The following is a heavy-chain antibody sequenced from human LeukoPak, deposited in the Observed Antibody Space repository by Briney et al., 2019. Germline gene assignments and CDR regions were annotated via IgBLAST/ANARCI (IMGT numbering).Heavy chain of an antibody. Sequence: ASVKVSCKASGYTFTSYYMNWVRQAPGQGLEWMGIINPSGGTTTYAQKFQGRVTMTWDTSTSTVYMELSSLRSEDTAVYYCARVPPSAHQLFSSDYWGQGTQVTVSS. CDR2: INPSGGTT. V-gene: IGHV1-46*01. D-gene: IGHD2-2*01. CDR3: ARVPPSAHQLFSSDY. CDR1: GYTFTSYY. J-gene: IGHJ4*02.